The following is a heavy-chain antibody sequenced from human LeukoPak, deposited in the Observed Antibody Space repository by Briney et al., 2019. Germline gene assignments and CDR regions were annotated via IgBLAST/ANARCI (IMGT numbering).Heavy chain of an antibody. V-gene: IGHV3-9*01. D-gene: IGHD3-9*01. Sequence: SLTLSCAPSGFLFDDYSMHWVWQARGKGREWVSGISWNSGNIVYADCVRRRFTLSRDNAKNSLYLQMNSLRAEDTALYYCAKDMFIRYFDWLPSYYYYGMDVWGQGTTVTVSS. CDR3: AKDMFIRYFDWLPSYYYYGMDV. J-gene: IGHJ6*02. CDR2: ISWNSGNI. CDR1: GFLFDDYS.